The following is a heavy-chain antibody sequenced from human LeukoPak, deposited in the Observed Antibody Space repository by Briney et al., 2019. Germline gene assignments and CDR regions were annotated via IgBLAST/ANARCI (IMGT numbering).Heavy chain of an antibody. CDR1: GYSVTSYW. CDR3: ARVGGYGDYNVDY. V-gene: IGHV5-51*01. Sequence: GESLKISCKGSGYSVTSYWIGWVRQMPVKGLEWMGIIYPGDSDNKYSPSFQGQVTISADTSISTAYLQWSSLTASDTAMYYCARVGGYGDYNVDYWGQGTLVTVSS. D-gene: IGHD4-17*01. CDR2: IYPGDSDN. J-gene: IGHJ4*02.